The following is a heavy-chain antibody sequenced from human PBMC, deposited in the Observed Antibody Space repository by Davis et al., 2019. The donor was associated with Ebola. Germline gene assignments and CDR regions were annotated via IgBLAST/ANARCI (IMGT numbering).Heavy chain of an antibody. D-gene: IGHD3-22*01. J-gene: IGHJ3*02. CDR2: IKPDGSEK. Sequence: GESLKISCAASGFTFSSYWMSWVRQAPGKGLEWLANIKPDGSEKYYVDSVKGRFTISRDNAKNSLYLQMNSLRAEDTGVYYCARGDYYDSSFADAFDIWGQGTMVTVST. CDR1: GFTFSSYW. CDR3: ARGDYYDSSFADAFDI. V-gene: IGHV3-7*03.